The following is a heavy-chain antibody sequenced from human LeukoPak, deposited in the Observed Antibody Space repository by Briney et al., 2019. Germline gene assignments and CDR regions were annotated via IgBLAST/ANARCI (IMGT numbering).Heavy chain of an antibody. V-gene: IGHV4-39*01. Sequence: SETLSLTCTVSGASISSSSYYWGWIRQPPGKGLEWIGSTYYSGSTYYNPSLKSRVTISMDPSKNQFSLKLRSVTAADTAVYYCTSPYFDYWGQGTLVTVSS. CDR1: GASISSSSYY. CDR2: TYYSGST. J-gene: IGHJ4*02. CDR3: TSPYFDY.